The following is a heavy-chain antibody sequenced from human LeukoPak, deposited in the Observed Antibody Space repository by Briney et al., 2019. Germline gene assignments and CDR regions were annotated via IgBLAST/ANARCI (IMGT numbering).Heavy chain of an antibody. CDR1: GGSFSGYY. CDR2: INHSGST. D-gene: IGHD2-21*01. V-gene: IGHV4-34*01. J-gene: IGHJ5*02. Sequence: PSETLSLTCAVYGGSFSGYYWSWIRQPPGKGLEWIGEINHSGSTNYNPSLKSRVTISVDTSKNQFSLKLSSVTAADTAVYYCARRGALWSPWFDPWGQGTLVTVSS. CDR3: ARRGALWSPWFDP.